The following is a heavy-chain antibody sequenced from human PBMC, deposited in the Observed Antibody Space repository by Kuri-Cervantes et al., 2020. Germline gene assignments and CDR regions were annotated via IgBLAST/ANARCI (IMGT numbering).Heavy chain of an antibody. J-gene: IGHJ4*02. V-gene: IGHV3-23*01. D-gene: IGHD3-3*01. Sequence: GGSLRLSCAASGFTFTSYAMSWVRQAPGKGLEWVSAISGSGGSTYYADSVKGRLTISRDNSKNTLYLQMNSLRAEDTAVYYCAKGGGWYYDFWSGYSKLYYFDYWGQGTLVTVSS. CDR3: AKGGGWYYDFWSGYSKLYYFDY. CDR2: ISGSGGST. CDR1: GFTFTSYA.